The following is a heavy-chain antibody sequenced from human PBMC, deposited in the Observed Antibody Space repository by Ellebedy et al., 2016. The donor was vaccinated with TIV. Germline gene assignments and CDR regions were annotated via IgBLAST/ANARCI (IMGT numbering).Heavy chain of an antibody. CDR3: ARYCNSTTCSNWFDP. D-gene: IGHD2-2*01. V-gene: IGHV1-18*04. CDR1: GYTFTSYG. J-gene: IGHJ5*02. CDR2: ISAYYGNT. Sequence: AASVKVSCKASGYTFTSYGISWVRQAPGQGLEWMGWISAYYGNTNYAQMLQGRVTMTTDTFTSTAYMELRSLRSDDTAVYYCARYCNSTTCSNWFDPWGQGTLVTVSS.